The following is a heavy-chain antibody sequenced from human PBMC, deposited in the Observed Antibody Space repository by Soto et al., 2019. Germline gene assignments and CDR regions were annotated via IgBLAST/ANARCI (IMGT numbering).Heavy chain of an antibody. CDR1: GYTFTSYA. J-gene: IGHJ4*02. D-gene: IGHD6-13*01. CDR3: AREDLGEIAAAGRALPS. CDR2: IIPIFGTA. Sequence: SVKVSCKASGYTFTSYAMHWVRQAPGQGLEWMGGIIPIFGTANYAQKFQGRVTITADESTSTAYMELSSLRSEDTAVYYCAREDLGEIAAAGRALPSWGQGTLVTVSS. V-gene: IGHV1-69*13.